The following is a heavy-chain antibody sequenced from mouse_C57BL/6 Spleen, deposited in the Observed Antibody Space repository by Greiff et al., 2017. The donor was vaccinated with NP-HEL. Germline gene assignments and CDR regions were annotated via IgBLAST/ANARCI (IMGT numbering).Heavy chain of an antibody. V-gene: IGHV5-17*01. J-gene: IGHJ3*01. Sequence: EVKLVESGGGLVKPGGSLKLSCAASGFTFSDYGMHWVRQAPEKGLEWVAYISSGSSTIYYADTVKGRFTISRDNAKNTLFLQMTSLRSEDTAMYYCARNPYYYGSSYGAWFAYWGQGTLVTVSA. CDR2: ISSGSSTI. D-gene: IGHD1-1*01. CDR1: GFTFSDYG. CDR3: ARNPYYYGSSYGAWFAY.